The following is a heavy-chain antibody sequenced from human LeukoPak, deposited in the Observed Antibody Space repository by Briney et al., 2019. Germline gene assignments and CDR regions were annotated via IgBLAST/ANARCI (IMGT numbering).Heavy chain of an antibody. CDR3: AKDRGVRTIRSRGHSDY. CDR1: GFTFSSYG. CDR2: ISYDGSNK. J-gene: IGHJ4*02. Sequence: PGRSLRLSCAASGFTFSSYGMHWVRQAPGKGLEWVAVISYDGSNKYYADSVKGRFTISRDNSKNTLYLQMNSLRAEDTAVYYCAKDRGVRTIRSRGHSDYWGQGTLVTVSS. V-gene: IGHV3-30*18. D-gene: IGHD1-1*01.